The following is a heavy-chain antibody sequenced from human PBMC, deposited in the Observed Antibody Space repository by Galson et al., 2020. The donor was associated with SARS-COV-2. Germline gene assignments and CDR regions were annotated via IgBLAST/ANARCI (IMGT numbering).Heavy chain of an antibody. V-gene: IGHV1-18*04. CDR3: ARGDCGTSSCYTPLEN. J-gene: IGHJ4*02. CDR2: ITADTGGT. Sequence: APVKVPCKASGYTLTIYGISWVRQAPGQGLERMGWITADTGGTQFARQFQGSVTMTTDTSTNTAYMELRSLRSDDTAVYYCARGDCGTSSCYTPLENWGQGTLVTVSS. CDR1: GYTLTIYG. D-gene: IGHD2-2*02.